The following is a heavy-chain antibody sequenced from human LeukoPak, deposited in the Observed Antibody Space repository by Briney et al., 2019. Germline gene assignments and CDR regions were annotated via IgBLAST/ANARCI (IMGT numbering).Heavy chain of an antibody. CDR1: GGSFSGYY. J-gene: IGHJ4*02. CDR3: ARGAIVTALPHSSGSYYTPYYFDY. D-gene: IGHD3-10*01. V-gene: IGHV4-34*01. CDR2: INHSGST. Sequence: SETLSLTCAVYGGSFSGYYWSWIRQPPGKGLEWIGEINHSGSTNYNPSLKSRVTISVDTSKNQFSLKLSSVTAADTAVYYCARGAIVTALPHSSGSYYTPYYFDYWGQGTLVTVSS.